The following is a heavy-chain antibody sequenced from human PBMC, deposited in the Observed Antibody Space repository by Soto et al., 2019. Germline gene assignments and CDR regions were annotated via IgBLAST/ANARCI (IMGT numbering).Heavy chain of an antibody. CDR3: ARVVPGAEAWFGP. CDR1: GYTFSNYG. V-gene: IGHV1-18*01. D-gene: IGHD2-2*01. Sequence: ASVKVSCKTSGYTFSNYGITWVRQAPGQPLEWLGWISLYSDGTNYAQKFQGRVSMTTDTSTTAAYMELRSLRSDDTAVYYCARVVPGAEAWFGPWGQGTLVTVYS. CDR2: ISLYSDGT. J-gene: IGHJ5*02.